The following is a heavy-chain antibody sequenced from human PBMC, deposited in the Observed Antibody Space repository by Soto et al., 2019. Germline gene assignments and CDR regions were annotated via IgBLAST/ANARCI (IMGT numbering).Heavy chain of an antibody. V-gene: IGHV4-34*01. D-gene: IGHD3-22*01. CDR1: GGSFSGYY. CDR3: ARVPPFRSYYDSSGYGMVY. J-gene: IGHJ4*02. Sequence: PSETMSLTCAVYGGSFSGYYWSWIRQPPGKGLEWIGEINHSGSTNYNPSLKSRVTISVDTSKNQFSLKLSSVTAADTAVYYCARVPPFRSYYDSSGYGMVYWGQGTLVTVSS. CDR2: INHSGST.